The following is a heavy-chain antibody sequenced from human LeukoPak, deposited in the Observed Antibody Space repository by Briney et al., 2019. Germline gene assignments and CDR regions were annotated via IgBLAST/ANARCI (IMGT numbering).Heavy chain of an antibody. D-gene: IGHD1-26*01. V-gene: IGHV4-39*07. Sequence: SETLSLTCTVTGGSISSSIYYWGWIRQPPGKGLEWIGSIFYSGSTYYNSSLKSRVIISVDTSKNQLSLKLTSVTAADTAVYYCAKEVVGPWGQGTLVTVSS. J-gene: IGHJ5*02. CDR3: AKEVVGP. CDR2: IFYSGST. CDR1: GGSISSSIYY.